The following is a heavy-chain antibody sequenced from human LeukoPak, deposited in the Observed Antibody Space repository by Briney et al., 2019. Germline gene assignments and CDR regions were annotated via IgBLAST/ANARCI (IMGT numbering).Heavy chain of an antibody. Sequence: SETLSLTCAVYGGSFSGYYWSWIRQPPGKGLEWIGEINHSGSTNYNPSLKSRVTISVDTSKNQFSLKLSPVTAADTGIYYCARDHNWNYLEDGWFDPWGQGTLVTVSS. CDR2: INHSGST. CDR1: GGSFSGYY. D-gene: IGHD1-7*01. CDR3: ARDHNWNYLEDGWFDP. V-gene: IGHV4-34*01. J-gene: IGHJ5*02.